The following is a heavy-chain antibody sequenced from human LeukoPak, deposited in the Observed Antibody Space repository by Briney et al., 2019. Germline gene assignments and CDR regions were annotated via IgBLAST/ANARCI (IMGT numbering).Heavy chain of an antibody. CDR2: ISSSGSTI. CDR1: GFTFSDYY. J-gene: IGHJ4*02. Sequence: NPGGSLRLSCAASGFTFSDYYMSWIRQAPGKGLEWVSYISSSGSTIYYADSVKGRLTISRDNAKNPLYLQMNSLRAEDTAVYYCARDSLRGYSYGKLDYWGQGTLVTVSS. CDR3: ARDSLRGYSYGKLDY. V-gene: IGHV3-11*01. D-gene: IGHD5-18*01.